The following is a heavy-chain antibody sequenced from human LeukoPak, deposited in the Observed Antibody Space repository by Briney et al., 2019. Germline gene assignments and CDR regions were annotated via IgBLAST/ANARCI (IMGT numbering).Heavy chain of an antibody. CDR3: AREVGYCSGGSRYSYFDY. CDR2: GYYSGST. J-gene: IGHJ4*02. D-gene: IGHD2-15*01. V-gene: IGHV4-59*01. Sequence: SETLSLTCTVSGXSISSYYWSWIRQPPGKGLGWIGYGYYSGSTNYNASLTNRVTISVDTSKNQFSLKLSSVTAADTAVYYCAREVGYCSGGSRYSYFDYWGQGTLVTVSS. CDR1: GXSISSYY.